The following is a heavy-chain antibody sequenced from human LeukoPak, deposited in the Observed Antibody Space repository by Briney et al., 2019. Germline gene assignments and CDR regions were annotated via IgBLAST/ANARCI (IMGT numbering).Heavy chain of an antibody. CDR1: GGSFSDHY. D-gene: IGHD3-16*01. CDR3: ARETSQKGAHYMDV. CDR2: INHHGRT. Sequence: SETLSLTCAVYGGSFSDHYWTWIRQPRGKGLEWIAEINHHGRTNYNPTLRSRVTISVDTSKNQFSLKLSSVTAADTAVYYCARETSQKGAHYMDVWGKGTTITISS. J-gene: IGHJ6*03. V-gene: IGHV4-34*01.